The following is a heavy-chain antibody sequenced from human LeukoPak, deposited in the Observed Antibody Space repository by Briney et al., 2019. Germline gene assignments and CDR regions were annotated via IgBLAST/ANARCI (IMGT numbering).Heavy chain of an antibody. D-gene: IGHD2-2*01. CDR1: GFTFSSYA. CDR2: TGSTGVST. V-gene: IGHV3-23*01. J-gene: IGHJ4*02. CDR3: AKDPGVVPAHYFDY. Sequence: GGSLRLSCAASGFTFSSYAMNWVRQAPGKGLEWVSATGSTGVSTFYADSVKGRFTVSRDNSKNTLSLQMNSLRAGDTAVYYCAKDPGVVPAHYFDYWGQGILVAVSS.